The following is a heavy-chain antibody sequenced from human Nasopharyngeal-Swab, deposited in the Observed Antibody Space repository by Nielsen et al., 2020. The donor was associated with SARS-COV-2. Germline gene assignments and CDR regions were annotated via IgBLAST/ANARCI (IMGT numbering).Heavy chain of an antibody. CDR2: IYYSGST. V-gene: IGHV4-59*01. Sequence: GSLRLSCTVSGGSISSYYWSWIRQPPGKGLEWIGYIYYSGSTNYNPSLKSRVTISVDTSKNQFSLKLSSVTAADTAMYYCARVRRPRYCSSTSCYGYNWFDPWGQGTLVTVSS. CDR1: GGSISSYY. D-gene: IGHD2-2*01. J-gene: IGHJ5*02. CDR3: ARVRRPRYCSSTSCYGYNWFDP.